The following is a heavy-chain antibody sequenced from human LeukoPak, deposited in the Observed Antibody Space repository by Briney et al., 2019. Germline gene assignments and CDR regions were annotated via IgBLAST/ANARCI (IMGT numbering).Heavy chain of an antibody. Sequence: SVKVSCKASGYTFNGYHMHSVRQAPGQGLEWMGWINPNSGGTNYAQKFQGRVTMTRDTSISNAYMELSRLRSGDTAMYYCARGIQYYYHSGAYLDYWGQGTLVTVSS. J-gene: IGHJ4*02. CDR2: INPNSGGT. D-gene: IGHD3-22*01. CDR1: GYTFNGYH. V-gene: IGHV1-2*02. CDR3: ARGIQYYYHSGAYLDY.